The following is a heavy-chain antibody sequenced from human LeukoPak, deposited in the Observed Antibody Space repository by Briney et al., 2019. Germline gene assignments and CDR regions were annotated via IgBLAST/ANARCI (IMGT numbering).Heavy chain of an antibody. J-gene: IGHJ4*02. Sequence: GASVPVSFKSCGYTFTGYYMHWLRQAPGQGRAWMGWINPNSGGTNYAQKFQGRVTMTRDTSISTAYMELSRLRSDDTAVYYCAREGDPFYYGSGSLFDYWGQGTLVTVSS. D-gene: IGHD3-10*01. CDR3: AREGDPFYYGSGSLFDY. CDR2: INPNSGGT. CDR1: GYTFTGYY. V-gene: IGHV1-2*02.